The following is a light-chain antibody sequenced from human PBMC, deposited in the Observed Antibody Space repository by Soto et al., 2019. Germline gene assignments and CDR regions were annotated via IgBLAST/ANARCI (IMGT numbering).Light chain of an antibody. CDR2: YNN. Sequence: QSVLTQPPSASGTPGQRVTISCSVSSSNIGSNSVNWFQQFPGAAPKVLIYYNNRRPSGVPDRFSGSKSGTSASLAISGLQSEDEADYYCAAWDDSLNGVIFGGGTKLTVL. V-gene: IGLV1-44*01. CDR1: SSNIGSNS. CDR3: AAWDDSLNGVI. J-gene: IGLJ2*01.